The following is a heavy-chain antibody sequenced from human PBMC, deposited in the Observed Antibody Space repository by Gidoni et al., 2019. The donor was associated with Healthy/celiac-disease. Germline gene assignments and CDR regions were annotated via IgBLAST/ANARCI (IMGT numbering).Heavy chain of an antibody. Sequence: EVQLLESGGGLVQPGGSLRLSCSASGFPFSSYAMSWVRQAPGKGLEWVSDSSGSGGSTYYADSVKGRFTISRDNSKNTLYLQMNSLRAEDTAVYYCAKDKVVVVRHFDYWGQGTLVTVSS. J-gene: IGHJ4*02. CDR3: AKDKVVVVRHFDY. CDR1: GFPFSSYA. CDR2: SSGSGGST. D-gene: IGHD2-15*01. V-gene: IGHV3-23*01.